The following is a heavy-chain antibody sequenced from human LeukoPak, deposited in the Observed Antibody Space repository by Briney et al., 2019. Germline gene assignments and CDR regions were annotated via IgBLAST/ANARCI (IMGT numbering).Heavy chain of an antibody. J-gene: IGHJ4*02. Sequence: PSETLSLTCAVYGGSFSGYYWSWIRQPPGEGLEWIGEINHSGSTNYNPSLKSRVTISVDTSKNQFSLKLSSVTAADTAVYYCARILPRSVKQWQPFEYWGQGTLVTVSS. CDR3: ARILPRSVKQWQPFEY. CDR2: INHSGST. D-gene: IGHD6-19*01. V-gene: IGHV4-34*01. CDR1: GGSFSGYY.